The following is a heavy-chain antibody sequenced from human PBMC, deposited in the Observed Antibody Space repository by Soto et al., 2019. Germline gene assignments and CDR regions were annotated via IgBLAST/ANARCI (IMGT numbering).Heavy chain of an antibody. J-gene: IGHJ4*02. Sequence: ASVKVSCKVSGYTLTELSMHWVRQAPGKGLEWMGGFDPEDGETIYTQKFQGRVTMTADTSTDTAYMELSSLRSEDTAVYYCATETEKPYYYDSSGYYGFDYWGQGTLVTVSS. V-gene: IGHV1-24*01. CDR3: ATETEKPYYYDSSGYYGFDY. CDR1: GYTLTELS. D-gene: IGHD3-22*01. CDR2: FDPEDGET.